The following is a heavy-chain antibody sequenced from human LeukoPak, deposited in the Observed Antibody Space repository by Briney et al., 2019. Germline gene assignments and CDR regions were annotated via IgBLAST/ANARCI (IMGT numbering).Heavy chain of an antibody. CDR1: GYTFTGQS. CDR3: ASYPRYISSPPFDY. Sequence: ASVKVSCKAYGYTFTGQSMHWVRQAPGQGLEWMGWINPNTGDTNYAQKFQGRVTMTTDTAISTAYLELSRLASDDTAVYYCASYPRYISSPPFDYWGQGTLVTVSS. V-gene: IGHV1-2*02. J-gene: IGHJ4*02. D-gene: IGHD5-12*01. CDR2: INPNTGDT.